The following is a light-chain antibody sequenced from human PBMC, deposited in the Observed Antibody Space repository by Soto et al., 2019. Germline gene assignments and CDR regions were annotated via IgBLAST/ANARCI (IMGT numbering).Light chain of an antibody. CDR3: QQSYSFWT. V-gene: IGKV1-39*01. CDR2: AAS. Sequence: DIQMTQSPSSLSASVGDRVTITCRASQSISRYLNWYQHKPGKAPNLLIYAASSLQSGVPSRFSGSGSGTDFTLTISGLPPEDFATYYCQQSYSFWTFGQGTKVDIK. J-gene: IGKJ1*01. CDR1: QSISRY.